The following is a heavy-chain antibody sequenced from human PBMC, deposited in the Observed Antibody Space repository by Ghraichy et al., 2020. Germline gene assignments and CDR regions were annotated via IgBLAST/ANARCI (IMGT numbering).Heavy chain of an antibody. CDR1: GGSISSYY. D-gene: IGHD5-12*01. J-gene: IGHJ4*02. V-gene: IGHV4-59*01. CDR3: ARDGSGFEHDY. Sequence: SETLSLTCTVSGGSISSYYWSWIRQPPGKGLEWIGYIYYSGSTNYNPSLKSRVTISVDTSKNQFSLKLSSVTAADTAVYYCARDGSGFEHDYWGQGTLVTVSS. CDR2: IYYSGST.